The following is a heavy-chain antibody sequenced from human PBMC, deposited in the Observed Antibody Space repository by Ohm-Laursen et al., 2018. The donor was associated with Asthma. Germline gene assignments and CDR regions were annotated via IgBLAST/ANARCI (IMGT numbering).Heavy chain of an antibody. CDR3: AKWSGTYPNYFLDY. V-gene: IGHV3-30*18. CDR1: GFSFSSYA. Sequence: SLRLSCTASGFSFSSYAMHWVRQAPGKGLEWVAAVSSGDGTRKYYADSVKGRFTISRDNSKNMLYLQMSSLRAEDTALYYCAKWSGTYPNYFLDYWGQGTLVTVAS. D-gene: IGHD3-3*01. CDR2: VSSGDGTRK. J-gene: IGHJ4*02.